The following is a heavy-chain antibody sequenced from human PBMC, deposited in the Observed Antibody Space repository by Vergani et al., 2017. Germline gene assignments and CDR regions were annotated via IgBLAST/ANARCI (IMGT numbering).Heavy chain of an antibody. J-gene: IGHJ5*01. D-gene: IGHD7-27*01. Sequence: EVQLVESGGGLVKPGGSLRLSCVASGFTFSSYTMSWVRQAPGKGLEWVSSFTSRYTYYAGSVKGRFTISRENAKNSVFLQLNNLRVEDTAVYYCARDFPLETSTGAFWFDYWGQGTLVTVSS. V-gene: IGHV3-21*01. CDR2: FTSRYT. CDR1: GFTFSSYT. CDR3: ARDFPLETSTGAFWFDY.